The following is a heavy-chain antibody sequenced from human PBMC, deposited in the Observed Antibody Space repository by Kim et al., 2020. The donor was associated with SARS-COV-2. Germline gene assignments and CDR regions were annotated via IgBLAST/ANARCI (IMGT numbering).Heavy chain of an antibody. CDR2: IYYSGST. CDR1: GGSISSYY. CDR3: ARSEHLPVVVPAAISPLPKVGIYYYGMDV. Sequence: SETLSLTCTVSGGSISSYYWSWIRQPPGKGLEWIGYIYYSGSTNYNPSLKSRVTISVDTSKNQFSLKLSSVTAADTAVYYCARSEHLPVVVPAAISPLPKVGIYYYGMDVWGQGTTVTVSS. J-gene: IGHJ6*02. V-gene: IGHV4-59*01. D-gene: IGHD2-2*02.